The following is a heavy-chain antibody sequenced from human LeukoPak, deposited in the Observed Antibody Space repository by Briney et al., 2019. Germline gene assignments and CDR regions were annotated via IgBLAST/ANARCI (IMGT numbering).Heavy chain of an antibody. CDR1: GYIFSDYY. J-gene: IGHJ6*03. CDR3: ARGTYDFWSGYTYYYYYYMDV. CDR2: ISAYNGNT. D-gene: IGHD3-3*01. Sequence: ASVKVSCKASGYIFSDYYMHWVRQAPGQGLEWMGWISAYNGNTNYAQKLQGRVTVTTDTSTSTAYMELRSLRSDDTAVYYCARGTYDFWSGYTYYYYYYMDVWGKGTTVTVSS. V-gene: IGHV1-18*04.